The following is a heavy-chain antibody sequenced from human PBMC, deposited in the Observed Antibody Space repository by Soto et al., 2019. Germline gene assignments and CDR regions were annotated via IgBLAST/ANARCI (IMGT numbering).Heavy chain of an antibody. V-gene: IGHV4-30-2*01. CDR1: GGSISSGGYS. CDR3: ARDQPEGNWFDP. J-gene: IGHJ5*02. CDR2: IYHSGST. Sequence: QLQLQESGSGLVRPSQTLSLTCAVSGGSISSGGYSWNWIRQPPGKGLEWIGYIYHSGSTLYNPSLKSRVTISVDKSKHQFSLKLTSVTAADTAVYYRARDQPEGNWFDPWGQGTLVTVSS.